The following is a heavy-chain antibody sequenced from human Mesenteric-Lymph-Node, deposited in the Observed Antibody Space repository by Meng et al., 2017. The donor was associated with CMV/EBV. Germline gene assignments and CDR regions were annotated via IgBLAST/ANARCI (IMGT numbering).Heavy chain of an antibody. CDR1: GYIFTSYG. J-gene: IGHJ4*02. CDR2: ISAYNGNT. D-gene: IGHD2-2*01. Sequence: CKASGYIFTSYGISWVRQAPGQGLEWMGWISAYNGNTNYAQKFQGRVTMTTDTSTSTAYMELRSLRSDDTAVYYCARNCSSTTCPFEHWGQGTLVTVSS. CDR3: ARNCSSTTCPFEH. V-gene: IGHV1-18*04.